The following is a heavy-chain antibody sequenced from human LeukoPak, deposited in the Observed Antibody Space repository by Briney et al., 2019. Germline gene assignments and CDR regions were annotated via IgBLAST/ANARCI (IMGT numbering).Heavy chain of an antibody. V-gene: IGHV4-39*07. D-gene: IGHD3-22*01. CDR1: GDSISSSSYY. CDR3: ARETYYYDSSGYYGWFDP. J-gene: IGHJ5*02. Sequence: PSETLSLTCTVSGDSISSSSYYWGWIRQPPGKGLEWIGSIYYGGSTYYSPSLKSRVTISVDTSKNQFSLKLSSVTAADTAVYYCARETYYYDSSGYYGWFDPWGQGTLVTVSS. CDR2: IYYGGST.